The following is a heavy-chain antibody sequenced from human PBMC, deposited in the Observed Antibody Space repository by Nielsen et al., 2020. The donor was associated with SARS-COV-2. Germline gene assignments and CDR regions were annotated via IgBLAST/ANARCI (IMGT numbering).Heavy chain of an antibody. D-gene: IGHD3-10*01. V-gene: IGHV3-30-3*01. CDR1: GFTISSYA. CDR2: ISYDGSNK. CDR3: ARDQGFFGSYYNY. J-gene: IGHJ4*02. Sequence: GGSLRLSCAASGFTISSYAMHWVRQAPGKGLEWVAVISYDGSNKYCADSVKGRFTISRDNSKNTLYLQMNSLRAEDTAVYYCARDQGFFGSYYNYWGQGTLVTVSS.